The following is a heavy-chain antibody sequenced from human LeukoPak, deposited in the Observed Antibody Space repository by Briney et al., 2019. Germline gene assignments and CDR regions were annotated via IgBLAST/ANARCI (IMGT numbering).Heavy chain of an antibody. D-gene: IGHD6-19*01. V-gene: IGHV1-18*01. Sequence: ASVKVSCKASGYTFTSYGISWVRQAPGQGLEWMGWISAYNGNTNYAQKFQGRVTMTRDTSTSTVYMELTSLRSADTAVYYCARSYIASSGPCDYWGQGTLVTVSS. CDR3: ARSYIASSGPCDY. CDR1: GYTFTSYG. J-gene: IGHJ4*02. CDR2: ISAYNGNT.